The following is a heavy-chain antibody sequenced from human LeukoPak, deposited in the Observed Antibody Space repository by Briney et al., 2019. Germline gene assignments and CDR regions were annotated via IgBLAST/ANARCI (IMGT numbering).Heavy chain of an antibody. CDR2: IIPILGIA. J-gene: IGHJ4*02. D-gene: IGHD3-22*01. Sequence: GASVKVSCKASGGTFSSYAISWVRQAPGQGLEWMGRIIPILGIANYAQKFQGRVTITADKSTSTTYMELSSLRYEDTAVYYCGRDYSDSSGYRGAFDFWGQGNLVTVSS. CDR3: GRDYSDSSGYRGAFDF. V-gene: IGHV1-69*04. CDR1: GGTFSSYA.